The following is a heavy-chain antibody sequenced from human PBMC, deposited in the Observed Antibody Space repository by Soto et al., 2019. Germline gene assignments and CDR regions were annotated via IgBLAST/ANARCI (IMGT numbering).Heavy chain of an antibody. J-gene: IGHJ4*02. CDR3: AKDRSIFNSDGGGFDN. CDR2: ISGTGGST. V-gene: IGHV3-23*01. CDR1: GFTFSSYA. D-gene: IGHD6-6*01. Sequence: AQLLESGGGLVQRGGSLRLSCAASGFTFSSYAMGWVRQAPGKGLQWVSGISGTGGSTYCEDSVKGRFTISRDNSKNTLYLQTRSLRAGDTALYYCAKDRSIFNSDGGGFDNWGQGTLV.